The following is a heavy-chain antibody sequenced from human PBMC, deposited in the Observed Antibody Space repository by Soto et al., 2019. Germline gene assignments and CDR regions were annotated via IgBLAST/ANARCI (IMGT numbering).Heavy chain of an antibody. D-gene: IGHD3-3*01. CDR2: MFISGSH. V-gene: IGHV4-4*07. CDR3: VRESPGRVPPNWFDP. Sequence: QVQLQESGPGLVKPSETLSLTCTVSGGSIDGYYWPWIRQSAGKGLEWIGRMFISGSHKYNPSLQSRVTMSVAASKNQFSLTRTSVTAADTAVYYCVRESPGRVPPNWFDPWGQGTLVTVSS. CDR1: GGSIDGYY. J-gene: IGHJ5*02.